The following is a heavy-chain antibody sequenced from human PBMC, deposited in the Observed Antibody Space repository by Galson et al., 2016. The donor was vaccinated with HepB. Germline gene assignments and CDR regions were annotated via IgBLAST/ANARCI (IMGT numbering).Heavy chain of an antibody. Sequence: SLRLSCAASRFTFKNYAMHWVRQAPGKGLEWVSSISGSATSTYYAESVKGRFSISRDNARNRLYLHMKGLRVADTAVYYCARDLSWGTYYDQGYCWGQGTLVAVSS. J-gene: IGHJ4*02. CDR2: ISGSATST. V-gene: IGHV3-23*01. D-gene: IGHD3-10*01. CDR3: ARDLSWGTYYDQGYC. CDR1: RFTFKNYA.